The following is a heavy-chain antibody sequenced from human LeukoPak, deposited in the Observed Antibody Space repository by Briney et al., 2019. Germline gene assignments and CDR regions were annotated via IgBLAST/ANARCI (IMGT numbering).Heavy chain of an antibody. J-gene: IGHJ6*03. CDR1: GGSISTSSYY. CDR2: INHSGTT. Sequence: SETLSLTCTVSGGSISTSSYYWGWIRQPPGKGLEWIGEINHSGTTNYNPSLKSRVTISVDTSKNQFSLKLSSVTAADTAVYYCARGPYGDYWARRATGYYYYMDVWGKGTTVTVSS. D-gene: IGHD4-17*01. V-gene: IGHV4-39*07. CDR3: ARGPYGDYWARRATGYYYYMDV.